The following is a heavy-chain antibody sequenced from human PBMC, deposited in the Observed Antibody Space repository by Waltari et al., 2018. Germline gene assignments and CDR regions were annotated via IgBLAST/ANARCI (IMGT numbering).Heavy chain of an antibody. CDR3: ARYSSSLVDY. CDR1: GGSFRGYY. D-gene: IGHD6-6*01. CDR2: INHSGST. J-gene: IGHJ4*02. Sequence: QVQLQQWGAGLLKPSETLSLTCAVYGGSFRGYYWSWIRQPPGKGLEWIGEINHSGSTNYNPSLKSRVTISVDTSKNQFSLKLSSVTAADTAVYYCARYSSSLVDYWGQGTLVTVSS. V-gene: IGHV4-34*01.